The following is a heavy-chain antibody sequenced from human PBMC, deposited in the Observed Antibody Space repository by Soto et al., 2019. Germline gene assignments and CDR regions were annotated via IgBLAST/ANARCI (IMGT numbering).Heavy chain of an antibody. D-gene: IGHD3-16*01. CDR1: GYTFTTYY. Sequence: ASVKVSCKASGYTFTTYYMHWVRQAPGQGLEWMGIINPSGGTTGFAQKFQGRVTMTRDTSTSTVYMELSSLRSEDTAVYYCARDVLGGYYGMDVWGQGTTVTVS. CDR3: ARDVLGGYYGMDV. CDR2: INPSGGTT. V-gene: IGHV1-46*01. J-gene: IGHJ6*02.